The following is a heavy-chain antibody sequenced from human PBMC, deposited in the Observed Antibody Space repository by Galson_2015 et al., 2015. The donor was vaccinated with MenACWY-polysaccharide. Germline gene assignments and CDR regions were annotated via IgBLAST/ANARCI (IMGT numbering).Heavy chain of an antibody. D-gene: IGHD1-26*01. J-gene: IGHJ6*03. V-gene: IGHV4-59*01. Sequence: ETLSLTCTVSGGSISSYYWSWIRPPPGKGLEWIGYIYYSGSTNYNPSLKSRVTISVDTSKNQFSLKLSSVTAADTAVYYCARGPWELGLGYYYYMDVWGKGTTVTVSS. CDR3: ARGPWELGLGYYYYMDV. CDR2: IYYSGST. CDR1: GGSISSYY.